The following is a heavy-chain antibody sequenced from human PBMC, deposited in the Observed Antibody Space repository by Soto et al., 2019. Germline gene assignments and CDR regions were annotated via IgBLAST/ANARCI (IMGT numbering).Heavy chain of an antibody. CDR1: GFTFSSYG. V-gene: IGHV3-33*01. Sequence: GGSLRLSCAASGFTFSSYGMHWVRQAPGKGLEWVAVIWYDGSNKYYADSVKGRFTISRDNSKNTLYLQMNSLRAEDTAVYYCARLVGYYGSGSYYYYMDVWGKGTTVTVSS. J-gene: IGHJ6*03. D-gene: IGHD3-10*01. CDR3: ARLVGYYGSGSYYYYMDV. CDR2: IWYDGSNK.